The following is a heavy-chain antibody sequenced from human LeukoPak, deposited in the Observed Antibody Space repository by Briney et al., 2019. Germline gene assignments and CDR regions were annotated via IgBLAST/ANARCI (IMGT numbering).Heavy chain of an antibody. Sequence: SGGSLRLSCAASGFTFSSYSMNWVRQAPGKGLEWVSSISSSSSYIYYADSVKGRFTISRDNAKNSLYLQMNSLRAEDTAVYYCASKGYCSGGSCYGRTFDIWGQGTMVTVSS. V-gene: IGHV3-21*01. CDR3: ASKGYCSGGSCYGRTFDI. CDR1: GFTFSSYS. CDR2: ISSSSSYI. D-gene: IGHD2-15*01. J-gene: IGHJ3*02.